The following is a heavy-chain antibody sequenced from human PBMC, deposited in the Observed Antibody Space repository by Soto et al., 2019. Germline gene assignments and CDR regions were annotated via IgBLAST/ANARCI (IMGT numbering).Heavy chain of an antibody. CDR2: IYWNDDK. D-gene: IGHD6-13*01. CDR3: SHRLWQQLALDY. CDR1: GFSLSTSGVG. J-gene: IGHJ4*02. V-gene: IGHV2-5*01. Sequence: QITLKESGPTLVKPTQTLTLTCTFSGFSLSTSGVGVGWIRQPPGKALEWLALIYWNDDKRYSPSLKSRLTITKDTSKNQVVLTMTDMDTVDTATYYCSHRLWQQLALDYWGQGTLVTVSS.